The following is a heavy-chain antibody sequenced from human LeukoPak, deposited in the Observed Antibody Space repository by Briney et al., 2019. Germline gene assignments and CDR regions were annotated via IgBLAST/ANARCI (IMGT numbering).Heavy chain of an antibody. J-gene: IGHJ4*02. CDR1: GFTFDDYA. D-gene: IGHD6-19*01. CDR2: ISWNSGSI. Sequence: PGRSLRLSCAASGFTFDDYAMPWVRQAPGKVLEWVSGISWNSGSIGYADSVKGRFTISRDNAKNSLYLQMNSLRAEDTALYYCAKATGAYFDRSGWEIDYWGQGTLVTVSS. CDR3: AKATGAYFDRSGWEIDY. V-gene: IGHV3-9*01.